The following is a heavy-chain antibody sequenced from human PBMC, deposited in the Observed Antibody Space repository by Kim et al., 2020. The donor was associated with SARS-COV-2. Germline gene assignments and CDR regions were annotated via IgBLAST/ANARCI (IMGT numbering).Heavy chain of an antibody. CDR3: AKEFTAYYDILTGPPPALGLAFDI. CDR2: ISGDGGST. J-gene: IGHJ3*02. D-gene: IGHD3-9*01. Sequence: GGSLRLSCAASGFTFDDYAMHWVRQAPGKGLEWVSLISGDGGSTYYADSVNGRFTISRDNSKNSLYLQMNSLRTEDTALYYCAKEFTAYYDILTGPPPALGLAFDIWGQGTMVTVSS. CDR1: GFTFDDYA. V-gene: IGHV3-43*02.